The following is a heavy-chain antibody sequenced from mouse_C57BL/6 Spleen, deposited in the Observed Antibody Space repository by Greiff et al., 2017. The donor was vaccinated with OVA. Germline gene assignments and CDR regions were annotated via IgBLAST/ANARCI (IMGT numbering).Heavy chain of an antibody. D-gene: IGHD1-1*01. CDR2: IDPSDSET. CDR3: TRWGYGPFDY. Sequence: QVQLQQPGAELVRPGSSVKLSCKASGYTFTSYWMHWVKQRPIQGLEWIGNIDPSDSETHYNQKFKDKATLTVDKSSSTAYMQLSSLSSEDSAVYYCTRWGYGPFDYWGQGTTLTVSS. V-gene: IGHV1-52*01. J-gene: IGHJ2*01. CDR1: GYTFTSYW.